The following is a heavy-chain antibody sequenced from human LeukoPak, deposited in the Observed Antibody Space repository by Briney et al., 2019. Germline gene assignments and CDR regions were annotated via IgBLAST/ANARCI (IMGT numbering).Heavy chain of an antibody. J-gene: IGHJ3*02. V-gene: IGHV3-23*01. CDR1: GFTFSSYA. Sequence: GGSLRLSCAASGFTFSSYAMSWVRQAPGKGLEWVSAISGSGGSTYYADSVKGRFTISRDNSKNTLYLQMNSLRAEDTAVYYCANYGSGSYYILLGGTNAFDIWGQGTMVTVSS. CDR3: ANYGSGSYYILLGGTNAFDI. D-gene: IGHD3-10*01. CDR2: ISGSGGST.